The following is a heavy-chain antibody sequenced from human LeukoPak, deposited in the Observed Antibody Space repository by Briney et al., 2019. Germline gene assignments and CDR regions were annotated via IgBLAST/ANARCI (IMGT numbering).Heavy chain of an antibody. CDR1: GFTASSNY. CDR2: ISGSGGST. J-gene: IGHJ6*02. CDR3: AKVMRYCSSTSCYTYYYYGMDV. Sequence: GGSLRLSCAASGFTASSNYMSWVRQAPGKGLEWVSGISGSGGSTFYADSVKGRFTISRDNSKNTLYLQMNSLRAEDTAVYYCAKVMRYCSSTSCYTYYYYGMDVWGQGTTVTVSS. D-gene: IGHD2-2*02. V-gene: IGHV3-23*01.